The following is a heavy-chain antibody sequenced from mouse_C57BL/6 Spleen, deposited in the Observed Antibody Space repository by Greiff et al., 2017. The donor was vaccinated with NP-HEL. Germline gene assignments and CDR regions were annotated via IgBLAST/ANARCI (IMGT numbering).Heavy chain of an antibody. V-gene: IGHV5-16*01. CDR3: ARDQSYYGSSYGYFDV. D-gene: IGHD1-1*01. J-gene: IGHJ1*03. Sequence: DVKLVESEGGLVQPGSSMKLSCTASGFTFSDYYMAWVRQVPEKGLEWVANINYDGSSTCYLDSLKSRFIISRDNAKNILYLQMSSLKSEDTATYYCARDQSYYGSSYGYFDVWGTGTTVTVSS. CDR2: INYDGSST. CDR1: GFTFSDYY.